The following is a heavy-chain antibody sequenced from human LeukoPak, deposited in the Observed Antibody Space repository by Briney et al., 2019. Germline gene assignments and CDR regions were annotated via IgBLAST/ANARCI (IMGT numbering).Heavy chain of an antibody. D-gene: IGHD5-18*01. CDR1: GFTFSDYY. Sequence: GGSLRLSCAASGFTFSDYYMSWIRQAPGKGLEWVSYISHSSSYSDYADSVKGRFTISRDNAKNSLYLQMNSLRAEDTAVHYCARSDVDTRFEYWGQGTLVTVSS. CDR2: ISHSSSYS. J-gene: IGHJ4*02. V-gene: IGHV3-11*06. CDR3: ARSDVDTRFEY.